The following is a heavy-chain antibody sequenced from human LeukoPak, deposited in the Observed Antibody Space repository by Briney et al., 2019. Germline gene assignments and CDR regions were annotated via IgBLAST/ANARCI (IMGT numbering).Heavy chain of an antibody. CDR1: GGTFSSYA. CDR3: ARVGVIAAAGTWWFDP. J-gene: IGHJ5*02. Sequence: GASVKVSCKASGGTFSSYAISWVRQAPGQGLEWMGIINPSGGSTSYAQKFQGRVTITADESTSTAYMELSSLRSEDTAVYYCARVGVIAAAGTWWFDPWGQGTLVTVSS. CDR2: INPSGGST. V-gene: IGHV1-69*11. D-gene: IGHD6-13*01.